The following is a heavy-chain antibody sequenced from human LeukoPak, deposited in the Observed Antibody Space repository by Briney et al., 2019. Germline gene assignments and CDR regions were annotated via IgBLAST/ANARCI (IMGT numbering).Heavy chain of an antibody. CDR1: GYTFTSYY. CDR2: INPSGGST. V-gene: IGHV1-46*01. D-gene: IGHD6-13*01. Sequence: ASVKVSCKASGYTFTSYYMHWVRQAPGQGLEWMGIINPSGGSTTYAQKFQGRVTMTRDTSTSTVYMELSSLRSEDTALYYCAREGAGTESFDYWGQGTLVTVCS. J-gene: IGHJ4*02. CDR3: AREGAGTESFDY.